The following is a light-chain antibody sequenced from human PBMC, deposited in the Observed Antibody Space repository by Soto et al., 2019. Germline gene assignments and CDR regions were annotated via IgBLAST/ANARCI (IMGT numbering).Light chain of an antibody. V-gene: IGKV3-20*01. Sequence: EIVLTQSPDTLSLSPGERAALSCRASQSVSSNYLAWYQHKPGQAPRLLIYGASSRATGIPDRFSGSGSGTDFTLTVSRLEPEDFAVYYCQQYGSSPWTFGQGTKVDIK. CDR3: QQYGSSPWT. CDR2: GAS. CDR1: QSVSSNY. J-gene: IGKJ1*01.